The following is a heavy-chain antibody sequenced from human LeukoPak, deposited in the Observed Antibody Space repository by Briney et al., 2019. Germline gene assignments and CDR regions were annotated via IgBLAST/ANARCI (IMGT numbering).Heavy chain of an antibody. J-gene: IGHJ6*02. V-gene: IGHV3-74*01. D-gene: IGHD5-18*01. CDR3: AKDGTAMANYYYGMDV. CDR1: GFTLSTYFW. CDR2: IRSDGGSS. Sequence: PGGSLRLSCAVSGFTLSTYFWMHWVRQAPGKGLVWVSRIRSDGGSSTYADSVKGRFTFSRDNPKNTLYLQMNSLRAEDTAVYYCAKDGTAMANYYYGMDVWGQGTTVTVSS.